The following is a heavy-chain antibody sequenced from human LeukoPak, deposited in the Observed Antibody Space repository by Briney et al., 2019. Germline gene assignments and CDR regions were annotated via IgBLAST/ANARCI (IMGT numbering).Heavy chain of an antibody. D-gene: IGHD3-10*01. Sequence: VASVKVSCKASGYTFTSYDINWVRQATGQGLEWMGWMNPNSGNTGYAQKFQGRVTMTRNTSISTAYMELSSLRSEDTAVYYCARGPGYYGSGSYYRWGQGTLVTVSS. CDR2: MNPNSGNT. CDR1: GYTFTSYD. V-gene: IGHV1-8*01. J-gene: IGHJ4*02. CDR3: ARGPGYYGSGSYYR.